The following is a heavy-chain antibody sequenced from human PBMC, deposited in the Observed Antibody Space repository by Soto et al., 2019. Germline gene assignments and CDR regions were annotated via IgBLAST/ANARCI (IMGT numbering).Heavy chain of an antibody. CDR3: AREFEPRVFWVSGYPSAFDY. CDR1: GYTFTSYG. CDR2: ISAYNGNT. D-gene: IGHD3-22*01. Sequence: GASVKVSCKASGYTFTSYGISWVRQAPGQGLEWMGWISAYNGNTNYAQKLQGRVTMTTDKSKSTAYMELRSLRSDDTAVYYCAREFEPRVFWVSGYPSAFDYWGQGTLVTVSS. J-gene: IGHJ4*02. V-gene: IGHV1-18*01.